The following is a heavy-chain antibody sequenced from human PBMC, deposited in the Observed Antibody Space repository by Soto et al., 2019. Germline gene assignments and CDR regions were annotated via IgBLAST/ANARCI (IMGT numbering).Heavy chain of an antibody. J-gene: IGHJ3*02. CDR3: ARAQWLADDAFDI. Sequence: PGGSLRLSFAASGFTFSSYWMHWVRQSPGKGLVWVSRVKGDGSDTTYADSVKGRFTISRDNTKNTLYLQMNSLRPEDTAVYYCARAQWLADDAFDIWGHGTMVTVSS. CDR2: VKGDGSDT. V-gene: IGHV3-74*01. CDR1: GFTFSSYW. D-gene: IGHD6-19*01.